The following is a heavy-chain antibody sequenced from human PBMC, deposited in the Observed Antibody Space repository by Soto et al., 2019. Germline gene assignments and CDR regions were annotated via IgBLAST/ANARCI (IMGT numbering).Heavy chain of an antibody. CDR2: ITHGGST. D-gene: IGHD3-3*01. Sequence: WETLSLTGGVDGGSLSADSWTWLRQSPGKGLERTVEITHGGSTDYNPALKSRLVMSVDTSRNQFSLRGTSLAAADAAVSFCARARVDSRSNIYYGLDVCGKGTTVTVSS. CDR1: GGSLSADS. V-gene: IGHV4-34*01. J-gene: IGHJ6*04. CDR3: ARARVDSRSNIYYGLDV.